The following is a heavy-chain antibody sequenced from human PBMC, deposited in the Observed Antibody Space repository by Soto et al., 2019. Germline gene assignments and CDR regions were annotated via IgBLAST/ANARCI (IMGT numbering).Heavy chain of an antibody. CDR1: GYTFTSYG. Sequence: GSVKVSCRASGYTFTSYGISWVRQAPGQGLEWMGWISAYNGNRNYAQKLQGRVTMTTDTSTSTAYMELRSLRSDETAVYYCARDRGIAAAGPSFDYWGQGTLVTVSS. CDR2: ISAYNGNR. D-gene: IGHD6-13*01. CDR3: ARDRGIAAAGPSFDY. V-gene: IGHV1-18*04. J-gene: IGHJ4*02.